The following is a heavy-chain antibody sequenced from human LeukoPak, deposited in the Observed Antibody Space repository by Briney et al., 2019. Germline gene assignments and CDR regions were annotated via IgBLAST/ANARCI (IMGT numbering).Heavy chain of an antibody. CDR1: GGSISSSSYY. V-gene: IGHV4-39*01. CDR3: ARHETAKDYGDYYFDY. D-gene: IGHD4-17*01. CDR2: IYYSGST. J-gene: IGHJ4*02. Sequence: PSETLSLTCTVSGGSISSSSYYWGWIRQPPGKGLEWIGSIYYSGSTYYNPSLKSRVTISVDTSKNQFSLKLSSVTAAHTAVYYCARHETAKDYGDYYFDYWGQGTLVTVSS.